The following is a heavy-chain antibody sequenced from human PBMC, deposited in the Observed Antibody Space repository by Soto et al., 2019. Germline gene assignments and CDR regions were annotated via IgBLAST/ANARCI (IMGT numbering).Heavy chain of an antibody. CDR3: ARGPYYDFWSGYSDYYYYMDV. D-gene: IGHD3-3*01. CDR2: INHSGST. Sequence: QVQLQQWGAGLLKPSETLSLTCAVYGGSFSGYYWSWIRQPPGKGLEWIGEINHSGSTNYNPSLKSRVTISVDTSKNQFSLKLSSVTAADTAVYYCARGPYYDFWSGYSDYYYYMDVWGKGTTVTVSS. V-gene: IGHV4-34*01. CDR1: GGSFSGYY. J-gene: IGHJ6*03.